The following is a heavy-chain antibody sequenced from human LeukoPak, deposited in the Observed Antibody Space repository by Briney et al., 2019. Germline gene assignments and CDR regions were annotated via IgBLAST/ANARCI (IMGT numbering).Heavy chain of an antibody. CDR1: GFTFSSYS. D-gene: IGHD2-2*01. CDR3: AAIVVVPAAMDRFDY. V-gene: IGHV3-21*01. J-gene: IGHJ4*02. CDR2: ISTSSSYI. Sequence: GGSLRLSCAASGFTFSSYSMNWVRQAPGKGLEWVSSISTSSSYIYYADSVKGRFTISRDNVKNSLYLQMNSLRAEDTAVYYCAAIVVVPAAMDRFDYWGQGTLVTVSS.